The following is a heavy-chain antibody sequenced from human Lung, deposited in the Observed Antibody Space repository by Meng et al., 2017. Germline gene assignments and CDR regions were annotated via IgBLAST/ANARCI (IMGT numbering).Heavy chain of an antibody. CDR1: GGSVSVTV. V-gene: IGHV4-34*01. J-gene: IGHJ4*02. CDR2: INHSGST. CDR3: ARGPTKMAHDFDY. Sequence: VEQPESGSRCLQPSATLSLPFFGPGGSVSVTVWVLNLPAPGKGLECIGEINHSGSTNYNPSLESRATISVDTSQTNLSLKLSSVTAADSVVYYSARGPTKMAHDFDYWGQGTLVTVSS. D-gene: IGHD5-24*01.